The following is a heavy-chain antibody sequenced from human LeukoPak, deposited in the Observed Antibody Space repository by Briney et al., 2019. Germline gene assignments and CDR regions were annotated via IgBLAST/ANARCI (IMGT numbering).Heavy chain of an antibody. V-gene: IGHV4-59*13. Sequence: SETLSLTCTVSGGSISSYYWSWIRQPPGKGLDWIGYIYYTGSTNYNPSLKSRVTLSVDTSKNRFSLKLSSVTAADTAVYYCARSGRGLATRFDPWGQGILVTVSS. CDR3: ARSGRGLATRFDP. CDR1: GGSISSYY. CDR2: IYYTGST. D-gene: IGHD1-26*01. J-gene: IGHJ5*02.